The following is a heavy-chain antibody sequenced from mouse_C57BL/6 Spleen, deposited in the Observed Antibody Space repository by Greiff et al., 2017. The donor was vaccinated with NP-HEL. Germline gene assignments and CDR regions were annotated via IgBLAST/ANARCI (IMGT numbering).Heavy chain of an antibody. Sequence: VQLQQSGAELVKPGASVKLSCTASGFNIKDYYMHWVKQRTEQGLEWIGRIDPEDGETKYDPKFQGKATITADTSSNTAYLQLSSLTSEDTAVYYWARGSNYVGPFAYWGQGTLVTVSA. V-gene: IGHV14-2*01. CDR2: IDPEDGET. J-gene: IGHJ3*01. CDR3: ARGSNYVGPFAY. D-gene: IGHD2-5*01. CDR1: GFNIKDYY.